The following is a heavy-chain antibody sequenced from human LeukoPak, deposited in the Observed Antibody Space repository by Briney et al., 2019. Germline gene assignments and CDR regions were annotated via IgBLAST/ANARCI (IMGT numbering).Heavy chain of an antibody. CDR3: AKGSLFNWFDP. CDR2: ISGSGGST. CDR1: GGSISSGGYY. V-gene: IGHV3-23*01. J-gene: IGHJ5*02. Sequence: LSLTCTVSGGSISSGGYYWSWDRQAPGKGLEWVSCISGSGGSTYYADSVKGRFTISKDNSKNTLYLQMTSLRAEDTAVFYCAKGSLFNWFDPWGQGTLVTVSS.